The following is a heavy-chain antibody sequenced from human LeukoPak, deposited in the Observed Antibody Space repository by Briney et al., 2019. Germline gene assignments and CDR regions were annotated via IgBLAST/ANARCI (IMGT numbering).Heavy chain of an antibody. D-gene: IGHD3-10*01. CDR2: IYYSGST. Sequence: SETLSLTCTVSGGSISSYYWSWIRQPPGEGLAWIGYIYYSGSTNYNPSLKSRVTISVDTSKNQFSLKLSSVTAADTAVYYCARSGVWFGELLHFDYWGQGTLVTVSS. CDR1: GGSISSYY. V-gene: IGHV4-59*01. CDR3: ARSGVWFGELLHFDY. J-gene: IGHJ4*02.